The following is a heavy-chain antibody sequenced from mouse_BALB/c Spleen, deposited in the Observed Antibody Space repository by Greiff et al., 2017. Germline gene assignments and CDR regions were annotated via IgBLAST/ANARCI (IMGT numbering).Heavy chain of an antibody. D-gene: IGHD2-14*01. V-gene: IGHV5-9-4*01. CDR3: ARGAYRYDDYYAMDY. CDR2: ISSGGSYT. J-gene: IGHJ4*01. CDR1: GFTFSSYA. Sequence: EVKLMESGGGLVKPGGSLKLSCAASGFTFSSYAMSWVRQSPEKRLEWVAEISSGGSYTYYPDTVTGRFTISRDNAKNTLYLEMSSLRSEDTAMYYGARGAYRYDDYYAMDYWGQGSAGTVGS.